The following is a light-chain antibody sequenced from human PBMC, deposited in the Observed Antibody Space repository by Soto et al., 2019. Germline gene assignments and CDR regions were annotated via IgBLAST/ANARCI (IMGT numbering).Light chain of an antibody. J-gene: IGKJ1*01. Sequence: DIQMTQSPSTLSASVGDRVTITCRASQSISGSLAWYQQKPGKAPNLLIYDASSLESGVPSRFSGSGSGTEFTLTISSLQPDDFATYYCQQYNSYWTFGQGTKVDIK. CDR3: QQYNSYWT. V-gene: IGKV1-5*01. CDR2: DAS. CDR1: QSISGS.